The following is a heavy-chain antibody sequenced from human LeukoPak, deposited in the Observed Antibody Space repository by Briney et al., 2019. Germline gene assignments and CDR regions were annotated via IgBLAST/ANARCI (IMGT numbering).Heavy chain of an antibody. V-gene: IGHV4-61*09. CDR2: IYHSGST. J-gene: IGHJ3*02. D-gene: IGHD1-26*01. Sequence: PSQTLSLTCTVSGGSISSGSYYWSWIRQPAGKGLEWIGEIYHSGSTNYNPSLKSRVTISVDKSKNQFSLKLSSVTAADTAVYYCARDLPSGSFLRLAFDIWGQGTMVTVSS. CDR3: ARDLPSGSFLRLAFDI. CDR1: GGSISSGSYY.